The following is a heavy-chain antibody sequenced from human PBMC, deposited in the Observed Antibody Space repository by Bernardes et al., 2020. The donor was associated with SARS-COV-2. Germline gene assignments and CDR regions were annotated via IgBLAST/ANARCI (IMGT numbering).Heavy chain of an antibody. D-gene: IGHD2-15*01. Sequence: GVLRLSCAASGFSFSGSAMHWVRQASGKGLEWVGRIRSRSNSYATTYAASVTGRFIISRDDSKNTVYLQMNSLKTEDTAVYYCTRWAYSYGYYFDYWGQGTLVTVSS. CDR1: GFSFSGSA. V-gene: IGHV3-73*01. CDR3: TRWAYSYGYYFDY. CDR2: IRSRSNSYAT. J-gene: IGHJ4*02.